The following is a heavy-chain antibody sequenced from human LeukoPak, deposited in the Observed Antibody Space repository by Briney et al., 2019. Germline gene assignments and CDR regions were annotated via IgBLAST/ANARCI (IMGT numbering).Heavy chain of an antibody. D-gene: IGHD4-17*01. CDR1: GFTFSSYG. CDR2: ISYDGSNK. CDR3: ARDPYGLTIDY. Sequence: GGSLRLSCAASGFTFSSYGMHWVRQAPGKGLEWVAVISYDGSNKYYADSVKGRFTISRDNSKNTLYLQMNSLRAEDTAVYYCARDPYGLTIDYWGQGTLVTVSS. V-gene: IGHV3-30*03. J-gene: IGHJ4*02.